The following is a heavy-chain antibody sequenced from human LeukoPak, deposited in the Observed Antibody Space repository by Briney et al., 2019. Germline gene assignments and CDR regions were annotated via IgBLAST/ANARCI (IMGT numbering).Heavy chain of an antibody. CDR1: GFTFNTNA. D-gene: IGHD5-12*01. CDR3: AKCGNSGCHLIDY. Sequence: GGSLRLSCAASGFTFNTNAMSWVRQAPGKGLEWVSAISGRTGGTYYADSVKGRFTISRGNSKSTLYLQMDSLGAEDTAVYYCAKCGNSGCHLIDYWGQGTLVTVSS. J-gene: IGHJ4*02. CDR2: ISGRTGGT. V-gene: IGHV3-23*01.